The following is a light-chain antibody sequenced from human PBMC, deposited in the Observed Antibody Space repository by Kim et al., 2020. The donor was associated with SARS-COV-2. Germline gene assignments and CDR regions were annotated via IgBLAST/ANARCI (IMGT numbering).Light chain of an antibody. J-gene: IGKJ2*01. V-gene: IGKV3-20*01. CDR3: QQYGSSLYT. CDR2: GAS. CDR1: QSVSRSY. Sequence: EIVLTQSPGTLSLSPGERATLSCRASQSVSRSYLAWYQQKPGQAPRLLIYGASSRATGIPDRFSGSGSGTDFTLTISRLEPVDFAVYYCQQYGSSLYTFGQGTKLEI.